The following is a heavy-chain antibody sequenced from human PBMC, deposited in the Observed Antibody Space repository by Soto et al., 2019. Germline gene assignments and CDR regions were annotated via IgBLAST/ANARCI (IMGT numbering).Heavy chain of an antibody. CDR1: GFTFSNAW. D-gene: IGHD6-19*01. CDR2: IKSKTDGGTT. Sequence: GGSLRLSCAASGFTFSNAWMSWVRQAPGKGLEWVGRIKSKTDGGTTDYAAPVKGRFTISRDDSKNTLYLQMNSLKTVDTAVYYCTTAYSSGWYAFDIWGQGTMVTI. CDR3: TTAYSSGWYAFDI. J-gene: IGHJ3*02. V-gene: IGHV3-15*01.